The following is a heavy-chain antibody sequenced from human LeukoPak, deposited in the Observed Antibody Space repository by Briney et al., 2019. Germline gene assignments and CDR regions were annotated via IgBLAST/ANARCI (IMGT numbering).Heavy chain of an antibody. D-gene: IGHD5-24*01. CDR2: ISYSGST. J-gene: IGHJ4*02. V-gene: IGHV4-59*01. CDR3: ARGGDGYYDY. Sequence: SETLSLTCTASGGSIRGYYWSWIRQPPGKRLEWIGYISYSGSTNYNPSLKSRVTISVDTSKNQFSLKLSSVTAADTAVYYCARGGDGYYDYWGQGTLVTVSS. CDR1: GGSIRGYY.